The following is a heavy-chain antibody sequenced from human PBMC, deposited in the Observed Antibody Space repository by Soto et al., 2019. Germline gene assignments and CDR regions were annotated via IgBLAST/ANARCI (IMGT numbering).Heavy chain of an antibody. V-gene: IGHV1-2*02. J-gene: IGHJ5*02. Sequence: QVQLVQSGAEVKKPGASVKVSCKASGYTFTDYHIHWVRQAPGQGLEFMGWINANNGGAGSAQQFQGRVTVTRDTSITTVYMELSNLRSDDTAVYYCAREGGSETLQPSYNWFDTWGQVTLVTVSS. CDR1: GYTFTDYH. CDR3: AREGGSETLQPSYNWFDT. D-gene: IGHD6-25*01. CDR2: INANNGGA.